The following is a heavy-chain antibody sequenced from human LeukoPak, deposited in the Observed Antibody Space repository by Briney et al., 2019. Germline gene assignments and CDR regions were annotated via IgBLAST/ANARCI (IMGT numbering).Heavy chain of an antibody. J-gene: IGHJ4*02. CDR3: ARDVSSQYSLDY. CDR2: IYQSGTT. Sequence: SETLSLTCAVYGGSFSGYYWSWIRQPPGKGLEWIGEIYQSGTTRYNPSLKSRVTMSVDRSRNVFSLKLTSMSAADTAVYYCARDVSSQYSLDYWGQGTLVIVSS. V-gene: IGHV4-34*01. D-gene: IGHD2-2*01. CDR1: GGSFSGYY.